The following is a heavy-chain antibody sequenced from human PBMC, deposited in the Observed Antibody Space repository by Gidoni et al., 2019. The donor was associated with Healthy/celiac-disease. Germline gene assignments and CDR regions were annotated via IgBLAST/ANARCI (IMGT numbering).Heavy chain of an antibody. CDR1: GGSISSGGYY. CDR2: IYYSGST. J-gene: IGHJ3*02. CDR3: ARSPYGDKGGLDAFDI. V-gene: IGHV4-31*03. Sequence: VQLQASGPGLVKPSQTLSLTCTVSGGSISSGGYYWSWIRQHPGKGLEWIGYIYYSGSTYYNPSLKSRVTISVDTSKNQFSRKLSSVTAADTAVYYCARSPYGDKGGLDAFDIWGQGTMVTVYS. D-gene: IGHD4-17*01.